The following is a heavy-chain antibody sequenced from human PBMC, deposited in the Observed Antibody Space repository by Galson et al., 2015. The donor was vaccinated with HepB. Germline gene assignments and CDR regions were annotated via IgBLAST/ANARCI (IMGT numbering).Heavy chain of an antibody. V-gene: IGHV1-2*06. J-gene: IGHJ5*02. CDR1: GYTFTGYY. Sequence: QSGAEVKKPGASVKVSCKASGYTFTGYYMHWVRQAPGQGLEWMGRINPNSGGTNYAQKFQGRVTMTRDTSISTAYMELSRLRSDDTAVYYCARGGYCSGGSCYLFDPWGQGTLVTVSS. CDR3: ARGGYCSGGSCYLFDP. CDR2: INPNSGGT. D-gene: IGHD2-15*01.